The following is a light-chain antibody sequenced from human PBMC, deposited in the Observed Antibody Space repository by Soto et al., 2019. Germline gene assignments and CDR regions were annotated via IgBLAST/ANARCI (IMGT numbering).Light chain of an antibody. CDR2: GVS. CDR1: QSVSSSY. CDR3: QQYGSSPPAYT. J-gene: IGKJ2*01. Sequence: EIVLTQSPGTLSLSPGERATLSCRASQSVSSSYLTWYQQKPGQAPRLLIYGVSRRATDIPDRFSGSGSGTDFTLTISRLEPEDFAVYYCQQYGSSPPAYTFGQGTKLEIK. V-gene: IGKV3-20*01.